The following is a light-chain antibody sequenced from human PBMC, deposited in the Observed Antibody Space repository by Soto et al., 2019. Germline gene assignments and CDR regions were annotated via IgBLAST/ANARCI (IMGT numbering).Light chain of an antibody. CDR3: SSYTSNSAHVV. CDR2: EVS. CDR1: SSDVGTYNY. J-gene: IGLJ2*01. V-gene: IGLV2-14*01. Sequence: QSALTQPASVSGSPGQSITISCSGASSDVGTYNYVSWYQQHPGKAPKLMIYEVSNRPSGVSNRFSGSKSGNTASLTISGLQAEDEADYYCSSYTSNSAHVVFGGGTQLTVL.